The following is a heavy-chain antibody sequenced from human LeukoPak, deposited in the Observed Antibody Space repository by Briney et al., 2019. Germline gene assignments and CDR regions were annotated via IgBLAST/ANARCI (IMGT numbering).Heavy chain of an antibody. D-gene: IGHD3-10*01. CDR1: GASISSYY. V-gene: IGHV4-4*07. CDR2: IYTSGST. J-gene: IGHJ5*02. CDR3: ASGLGSYSHWFEP. Sequence: SETLSLTCTVSGASISSYYWNWIRQPAGKGLEWIGRIYTSGSTNYNPSLKSRVTMSVDTSKNQFSLKLSSVTAADTAVYYCASGLGSYSHWFEPWGQGTLVTVSS.